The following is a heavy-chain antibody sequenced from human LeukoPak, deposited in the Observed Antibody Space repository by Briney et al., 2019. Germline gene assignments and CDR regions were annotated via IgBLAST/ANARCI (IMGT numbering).Heavy chain of an antibody. D-gene: IGHD6-19*01. V-gene: IGHV4-39*07. Sequence: SETLSLTCTVSGGSISGSSYYWGWIRQPPGEGLGWIGSISYSGSTYYNPSLKSRVNISVDRSKHQFSMQMSSVTAADTAVYYCARVRLAHNWFDPWGQGTLVTVSS. CDR2: ISYSGST. J-gene: IGHJ5*02. CDR3: ARVRLAHNWFDP. CDR1: GGSISGSSYY.